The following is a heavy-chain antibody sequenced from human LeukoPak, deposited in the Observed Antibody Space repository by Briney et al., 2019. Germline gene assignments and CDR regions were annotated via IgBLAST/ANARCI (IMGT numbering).Heavy chain of an antibody. D-gene: IGHD6-6*01. J-gene: IGHJ4*02. Sequence: SQTLSLTCTVSGGSISIDTYYWSWIRQHPGKGLEWIGYIYYSGSTYYNPSLKSRVTISVDTSKNQFSLKLSSVTAADTAVYYCARTSIATRHFDYWGQGTLVTVSS. CDR2: IYYSGST. V-gene: IGHV4-31*03. CDR1: GGSISIDTYY. CDR3: ARTSIATRHFDY.